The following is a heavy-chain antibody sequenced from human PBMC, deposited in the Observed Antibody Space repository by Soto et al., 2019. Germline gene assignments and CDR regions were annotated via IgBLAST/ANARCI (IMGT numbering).Heavy chain of an antibody. CDR1: GYRFTNYW. J-gene: IGHJ5*02. D-gene: IGHD4-17*01. V-gene: IGHV5-51*01. CDR3: ARHGFYGDYSSNYFDP. CDR2: IYPSDSDT. Sequence: LQLSCKGSGYRFTNYWIAWVRQMAGKGLEYMGIIYPSDSDTRYSPSFQGQVTISADKSISTAYLQWSSLKASDTAIYYCARHGFYGDYSSNYFDPWGQGTLVTVSS.